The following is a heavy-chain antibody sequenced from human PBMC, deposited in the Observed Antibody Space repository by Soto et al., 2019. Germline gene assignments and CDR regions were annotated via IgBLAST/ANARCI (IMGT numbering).Heavy chain of an antibody. CDR3: AREGVGDYVWGSYRYFDY. CDR1: GGSISSGGYY. D-gene: IGHD3-16*02. J-gene: IGHJ4*02. V-gene: IGHV4-31*03. CDR2: IYYSGST. Sequence: QVQLQESGPGLVKPSQTLSLTCTVSGGSISSGGYYWSWIRQHPGKGLEWIGYIYYSGSTYYNPSLKSRVTISVDTSKNQFSLKLSSVTAADTAVYYCAREGVGDYVWGSYRYFDYWGQGTLVTVSS.